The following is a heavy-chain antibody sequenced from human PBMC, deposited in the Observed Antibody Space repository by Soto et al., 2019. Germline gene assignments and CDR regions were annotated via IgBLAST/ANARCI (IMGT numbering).Heavy chain of an antibody. Sequence: QVQLVQSGAEVKKPGSSVKVSCKASGGTFNSYALSWVRQASGQGLEWMGGIIPIFGKVNFAQNFQGRVTITADESTSTAYMELSSLGSEDTAVYYCARVGSAAASAGLGYYNYPMDVWGQGTTVIVSS. CDR3: ARVGSAAASAGLGYYNYPMDV. V-gene: IGHV1-69*01. CDR2: IIPIFGKV. CDR1: GGTFNSYA. J-gene: IGHJ6*02. D-gene: IGHD6-13*01.